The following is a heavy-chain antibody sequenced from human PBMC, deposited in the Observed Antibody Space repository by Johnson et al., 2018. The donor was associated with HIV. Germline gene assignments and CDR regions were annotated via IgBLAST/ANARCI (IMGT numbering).Heavy chain of an antibody. J-gene: IGHJ3*02. V-gene: IGHV3-11*04. D-gene: IGHD1-14*01. CDR1: GFTFSDHY. CDR2: ISGSGSII. CDR3: ARDPPARSQYNSPPLAFDI. Sequence: QMQLVESGGGLVKPGGSLKLSCAVSGFTFSDHYMSWIRQTPGKGLQWVSYISGSGSIIYSTDSVQVRFTISRDNVKNSLYLQMDSLRTEDTAVYYCARDPPARSQYNSPPLAFDIWGQGTMVTVSS.